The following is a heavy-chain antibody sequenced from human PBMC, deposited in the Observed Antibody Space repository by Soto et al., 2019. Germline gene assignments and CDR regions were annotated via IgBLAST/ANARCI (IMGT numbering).Heavy chain of an antibody. J-gene: IGHJ4*02. CDR3: AKVFPPHCSSTSCYGSFDY. CDR1: GFTFSSYA. V-gene: IGHV3-23*01. D-gene: IGHD2-2*01. CDR2: ISGSGGST. Sequence: GGSLRLSCAASGFTFSSYAMSWVRQAPGKGLEWVSAISGSGGSTYYADSVKGRFTISRDNSKNTLYLQMNSLRAEDTAVYYSAKVFPPHCSSTSCYGSFDYWGQGTLVTVSS.